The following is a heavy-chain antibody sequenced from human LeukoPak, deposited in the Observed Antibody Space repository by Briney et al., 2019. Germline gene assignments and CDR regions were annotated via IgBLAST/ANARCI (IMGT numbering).Heavy chain of an antibody. J-gene: IGHJ4*02. D-gene: IGHD6-13*01. CDR1: GFTFDDYA. Sequence: GGSLRLSCAASGFTFDDYAMHWVRQAPGKGLEWVSGISWNSGSIGYADSVKGRFTISRDNAKNSLYLQMNSLRAEDTALYYCAKDGRAAAKYYFDYWGQGTLVAVSS. CDR2: ISWNSGSI. V-gene: IGHV3-9*01. CDR3: AKDGRAAAKYYFDY.